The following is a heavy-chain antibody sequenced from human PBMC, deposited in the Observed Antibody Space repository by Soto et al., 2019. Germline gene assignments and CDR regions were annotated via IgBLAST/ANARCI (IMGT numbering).Heavy chain of an antibody. CDR2: IYYSGST. Sequence: QEQLQESGPGLVKPSQTLSLTCTVSGGSIRSGGYYWSWIRQHPGKGLEWIGSIYYSGSTYYNPSLKSRVTISVDTSKKQFSLKLSSVTAADTAVYYCAREAKEYDSEVSFGMDIWGQGTTVTVSS. CDR3: AREAKEYDSEVSFGMDI. J-gene: IGHJ6*02. CDR1: GGSIRSGGYY. D-gene: IGHD3-22*01. V-gene: IGHV4-31*03.